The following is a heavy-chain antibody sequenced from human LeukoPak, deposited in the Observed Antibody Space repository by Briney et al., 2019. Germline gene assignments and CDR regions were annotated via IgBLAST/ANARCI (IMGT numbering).Heavy chain of an antibody. Sequence: ASVKVSCKASGYTFTSYGISWVRQAPGQGLEWMGWISAYNGNTNYAQKLQGRVTMTTDTSTSTAYVELRSLRSDDTAVYYCARMVTTIATLDYWGQGTLVTVSS. V-gene: IGHV1-18*01. J-gene: IGHJ4*02. CDR3: ARMVTTIATLDY. D-gene: IGHD4-23*01. CDR1: GYTFTSYG. CDR2: ISAYNGNT.